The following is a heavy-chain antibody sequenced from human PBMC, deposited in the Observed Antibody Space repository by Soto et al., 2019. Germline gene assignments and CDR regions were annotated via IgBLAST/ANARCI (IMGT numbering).Heavy chain of an antibody. D-gene: IGHD3-10*01. CDR1: GFTVSSNY. V-gene: IGHV3-66*01. CDR3: ARDMVRGLYPEYFQH. Sequence: PGGSLRLPCAASGFTVSSNYMSWVRQAPGKGLEWVSVIYSGGSTYYADSVKGRFTISRDNSKNTLYLQMNSLRAEDTAVYYCARDMVRGLYPEYFQHWGQGTLVTVSS. CDR2: IYSGGST. J-gene: IGHJ1*01.